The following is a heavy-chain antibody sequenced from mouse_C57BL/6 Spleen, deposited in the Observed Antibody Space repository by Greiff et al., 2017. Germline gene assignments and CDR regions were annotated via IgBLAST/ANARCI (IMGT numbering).Heavy chain of an antibody. CDR3: VRSYSNYAMDY. D-gene: IGHD2-5*01. V-gene: IGHV10-1*01. J-gene: IGHJ4*01. Sequence: VKDRFTISRDDSESMLYLQMNNLKTEDTAMYYCVRSYSNYAMDYWGQGTSVTVSS.